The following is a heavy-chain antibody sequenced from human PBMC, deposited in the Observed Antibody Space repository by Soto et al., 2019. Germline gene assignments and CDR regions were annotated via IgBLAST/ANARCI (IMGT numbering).Heavy chain of an antibody. V-gene: IGHV1-8*01. Sequence: SVEATCKASGYTIPSYALNWLRQATGQGLEWMGWMNPNSGNTGYAQKFQGRVTMTRNTSISTAYMELSSLRSEDTAVYYCARGSPTVKDYWGQGTLVTGSS. CDR1: GYTIPSYA. D-gene: IGHD4-17*01. CDR3: ARGSPTVKDY. J-gene: IGHJ4*02. CDR2: MNPNSGNT.